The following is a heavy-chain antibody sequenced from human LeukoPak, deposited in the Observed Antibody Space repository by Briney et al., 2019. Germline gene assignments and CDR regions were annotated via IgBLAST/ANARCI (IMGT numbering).Heavy chain of an antibody. D-gene: IGHD3-22*01. J-gene: IGHJ4*02. CDR2: ISSSSSYI. V-gene: IGHV3-21*01. Sequence: GGSLRLSCAASEFTFSSYSMNWVRQAPGKGLEWVSSISSSSSYIYYADSVKGRFTISRDNAKNSLYLQMNSLRAEDTAVYYCAGVNYYDSSGYYHYWGQGTLVTVSS. CDR3: AGVNYYDSSGYYHY. CDR1: EFTFSSYS.